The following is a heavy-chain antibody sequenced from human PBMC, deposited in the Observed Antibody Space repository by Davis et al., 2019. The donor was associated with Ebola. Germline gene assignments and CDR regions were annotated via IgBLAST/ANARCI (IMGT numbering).Heavy chain of an antibody. CDR1: GGSISSSSYY. Sequence: SETLSLTCTVSGGSISSSSYYWGWIRQPPGKGLEWIGSIYYSGSTYYNPSLKSRVTISVDTSKNQFSLKLSSVTAADTAVYYCAGDDIVVVGAFDIWGQGTMVTVSS. V-gene: IGHV4-39*01. CDR2: IYYSGST. D-gene: IGHD2-2*01. J-gene: IGHJ3*02. CDR3: AGDDIVVVGAFDI.